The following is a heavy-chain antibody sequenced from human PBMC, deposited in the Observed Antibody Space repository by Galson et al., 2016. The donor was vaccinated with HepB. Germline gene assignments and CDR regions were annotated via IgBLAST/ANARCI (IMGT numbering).Heavy chain of an antibody. J-gene: IGHJ4*02. D-gene: IGHD1-26*01. CDR3: ARPYSGSNLGGFDN. V-gene: IGHV4-39*01. CDR2: VYYSVSS. Sequence: ETLSLTCTVSGDSTSSNSYYWGWIRQPPGKGLEWIGSVYYSVSSYYNPSLESRVTIFIDTSKNQFSLKLTSVTAADTAVYYCARPYSGSNLGGFDNWGRGILVTVSS. CDR1: GDSTSSNSYY.